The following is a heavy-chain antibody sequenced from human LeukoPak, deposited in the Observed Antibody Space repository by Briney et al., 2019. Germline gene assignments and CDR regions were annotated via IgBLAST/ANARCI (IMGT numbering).Heavy chain of an antibody. J-gene: IGHJ4*02. CDR1: GFTFSSYA. Sequence: GGSLRLSCAASGFTFSSYAMSWVRQAPGKGLGWVSAISGSGGSTYYADSVKGRFTISRDNSKNTLYLQMNSLRAEDTAVYYCAKYTAMVTRYYFDYWGQGTLVTVSS. D-gene: IGHD5-18*01. CDR3: AKYTAMVTRYYFDY. CDR2: ISGSGGST. V-gene: IGHV3-23*01.